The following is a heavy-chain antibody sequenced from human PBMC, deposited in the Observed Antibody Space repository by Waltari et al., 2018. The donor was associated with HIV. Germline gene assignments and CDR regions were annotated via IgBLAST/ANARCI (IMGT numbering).Heavy chain of an antibody. D-gene: IGHD1-26*01. CDR1: GYNFINHD. J-gene: IGHJ6*02. Sequence: QVNLVQSGPEVKRPGASVNISCRASGYNFINHDINWVRQAPGQGLEWLGWMNPHSENVAFGYKFEDRVTWTTDGSMSTVYRELTSLTPGDTATYFCARNSSGRGNRFFYYGLDVWGQGTTVTVSS. V-gene: IGHV1-8*01. CDR2: MNPHSENV. CDR3: ARNSSGRGNRFFYYGLDV.